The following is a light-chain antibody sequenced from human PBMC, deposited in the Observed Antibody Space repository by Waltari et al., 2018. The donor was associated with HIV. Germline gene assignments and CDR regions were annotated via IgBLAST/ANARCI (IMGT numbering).Light chain of an antibody. CDR1: CSNIVSNY. V-gene: IGLV1-47*01. J-gene: IGLJ3*02. CDR3: AAWDDSLSGPWV. CDR2: RNN. Sequence: SVLTLPPSVSGTRAQRLAIPSSGSCSNIVSNYVSWYQQLPGTAPKLLIYRNNQRPSGVPDRFAGSKSGTSATLAISGLRSEDEADYYCAAWDDSLSGPWVFGGGTKLTVL.